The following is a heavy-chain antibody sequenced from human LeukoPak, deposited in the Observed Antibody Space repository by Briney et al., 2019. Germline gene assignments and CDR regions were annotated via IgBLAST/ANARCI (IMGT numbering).Heavy chain of an antibody. D-gene: IGHD2-15*01. CDR1: GFTFSTYA. J-gene: IGHJ5*02. V-gene: IGHV3-23*01. CDR3: AKVGKDCSGGSCWARYNWFDP. CDR2: ISGSGGST. Sequence: PGGSLRLSCAASGFTFSTYAMSWDRQAPGKGLEWVSAISGSGGSTYYADSVKGRFTISRDNSKNTLYLQMNSLRAEDTAVYYCAKVGKDCSGGSCWARYNWFDPWGQGTLVTVSS.